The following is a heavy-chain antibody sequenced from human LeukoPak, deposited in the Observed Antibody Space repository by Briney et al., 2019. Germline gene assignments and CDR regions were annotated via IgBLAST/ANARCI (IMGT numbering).Heavy chain of an antibody. Sequence: GGSLRLSCAASGFTFSSYAMHWVRQAPGKGLEWVAVISYDGSNKYYADSVKGRFTISRDNSKNTLYLQMNSLRAEDTAVYYCAREDAGRDVWGQGTTVTVSS. CDR2: ISYDGSNK. J-gene: IGHJ6*02. CDR1: GFTFSSYA. V-gene: IGHV3-30-3*01. CDR3: AREDAGRDV.